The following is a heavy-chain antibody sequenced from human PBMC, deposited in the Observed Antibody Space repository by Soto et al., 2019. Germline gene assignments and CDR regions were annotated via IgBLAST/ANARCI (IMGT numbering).Heavy chain of an antibody. Sequence: GASVKVSCKASGYTFTSYGIRWVRQAPGQGLEWMGWISAHNRNTNYAQELQGRVTMTTDTSTSTAYMELRSLRSDDTAVYYCARVAPPGDYWGQGTLVTVSS. CDR1: GYTFTSYG. CDR3: ARVAPPGDY. CDR2: ISAHNRNT. J-gene: IGHJ4*02. V-gene: IGHV1-18*01.